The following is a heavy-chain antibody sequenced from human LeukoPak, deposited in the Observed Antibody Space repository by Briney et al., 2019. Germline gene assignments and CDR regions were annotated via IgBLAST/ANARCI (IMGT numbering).Heavy chain of an antibody. J-gene: IGHJ4*02. V-gene: IGHV3-23*01. D-gene: IGHD6-19*01. CDR2: ISGSGRST. CDR1: GFTFSNYV. CDR3: AKDKSSSSGWYYFDY. Sequence: GGSLRLSCAASGFTFSNYVMSWVRQAPGKGLEWVSGISGSGRSTYYADSVKGRFTTSRDNSKNTLYLQMNSLRAEDTAVYYCAKDKSSSSGWYYFDYWGQGTLVTVSS.